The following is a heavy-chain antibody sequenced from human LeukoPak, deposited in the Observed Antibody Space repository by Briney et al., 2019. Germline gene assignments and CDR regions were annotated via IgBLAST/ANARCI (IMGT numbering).Heavy chain of an antibody. Sequence: ASLKVSCEASGYTFTGYYMHWVRQAPGQGLEWMGWINPNSGGTNYAQKFQGRVTMTGDTSISTAYMELSRLRSDDTAVYYCARVVPRALLLWPGENWFDPWGQGTLVTVSS. J-gene: IGHJ5*02. V-gene: IGHV1-2*02. D-gene: IGHD3-10*01. CDR3: ARVVPRALLLWPGENWFDP. CDR2: INPNSGGT. CDR1: GYTFTGYY.